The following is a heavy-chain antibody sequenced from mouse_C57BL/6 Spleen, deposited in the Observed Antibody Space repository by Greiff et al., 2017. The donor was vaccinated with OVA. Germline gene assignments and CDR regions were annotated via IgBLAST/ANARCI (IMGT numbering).Heavy chain of an antibody. J-gene: IGHJ4*01. Sequence: EVNVVESEGGLVQPGSSMKLSCTASGFTFSDYYMAWVRQVPEKGLEWVANINYDGSSTYYLDSLKSRFIISRDNAKNILYLQMSSLKSEDTATYYCARDRGTTAAMDYWGQGTSVTVSS. CDR2: INYDGSST. CDR1: GFTFSDYY. CDR3: ARDRGTTAAMDY. V-gene: IGHV5-16*01. D-gene: IGHD1-2*01.